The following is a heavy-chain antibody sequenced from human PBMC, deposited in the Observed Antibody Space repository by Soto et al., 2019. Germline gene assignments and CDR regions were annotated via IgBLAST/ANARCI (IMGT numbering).Heavy chain of an antibody. CDR3: ARFYGSGSMDV. CDR1: GGSIRSYC. D-gene: IGHD3-10*01. V-gene: IGHV4-59*01. J-gene: IGHJ6*02. Sequence: SETLSLTCTVSGGSIRSYCWTWIRQPPGEGLEWIGCIYYSGSTNYNPSLKSRVTISVDTSKNQFSLKLSSVTAADTAVYYCARFYGSGSMDVWGQGTTVTVSS. CDR2: IYYSGST.